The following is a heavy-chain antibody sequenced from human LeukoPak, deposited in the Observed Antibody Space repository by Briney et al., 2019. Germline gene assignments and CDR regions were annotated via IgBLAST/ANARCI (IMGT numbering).Heavy chain of an antibody. CDR3: AREGGWSHYYGSGSLAGYMDV. V-gene: IGHV4-34*01. J-gene: IGHJ6*03. CDR1: GGSFSGYY. CDR2: INHSGST. D-gene: IGHD3-10*01. Sequence: SETLSLTCAVYGGSFSGYYWSWIRQPPGKGLEWIGEINHSGSTKYNPSLKSRDTISVDTSKNQFSLKLSSVTAADTAVYYCAREGGWSHYYGSGSLAGYMDVWGKGTTVTVSS.